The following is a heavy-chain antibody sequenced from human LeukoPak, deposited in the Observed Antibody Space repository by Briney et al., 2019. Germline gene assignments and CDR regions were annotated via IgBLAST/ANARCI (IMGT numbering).Heavy chain of an antibody. Sequence: PSETLSLTCTVSGGSISSYYWSWIRQPPGKGLEWIGYIYYSGSTNYNPSLKSRVTISVDTSKNQFSLKLSSVTAADTAVYYCARGQYDSSGYRTYYYYYYMDVWGKGTTVTVSS. CDR3: ARGQYDSSGYRTYYYYYYMDV. J-gene: IGHJ6*03. D-gene: IGHD3-22*01. CDR1: GGSISSYY. CDR2: IYYSGST. V-gene: IGHV4-59*01.